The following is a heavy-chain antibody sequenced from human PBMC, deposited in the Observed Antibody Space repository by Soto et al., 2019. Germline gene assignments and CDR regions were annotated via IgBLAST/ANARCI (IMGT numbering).Heavy chain of an antibody. CDR3: ASGEVAATPLYMDV. Sequence: TSETLSLTCTVSGGSISSGGYYWSWIRQHPGKGLEWIGYIYYSGSTYYNPSLKSRVTISVDTSKNQFSLKLSSVTAADTAVYYCASGEVAATPLYMDVWGKGTTVTVSS. V-gene: IGHV4-31*03. CDR1: GGSISSGGYY. D-gene: IGHD2-15*01. CDR2: IYYSGST. J-gene: IGHJ6*03.